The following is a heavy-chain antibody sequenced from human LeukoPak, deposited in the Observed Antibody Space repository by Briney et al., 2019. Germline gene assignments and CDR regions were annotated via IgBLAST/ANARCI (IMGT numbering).Heavy chain of an antibody. V-gene: IGHV1-2*06. J-gene: IGHJ5*02. Sequence: GASVKVSCKASGYTFTGYYMHWVRQAPGQGLEWMGRINPNSGGTNYAQKFQGRVTMTRDTSISTAYMELSSLRSEDTAVYYCAGGPIEYGRYNWFDPWGQGTLVTVSS. CDR1: GYTFTGYY. CDR3: AGGPIEYGRYNWFDP. CDR2: INPNSGGT. D-gene: IGHD2/OR15-2a*01.